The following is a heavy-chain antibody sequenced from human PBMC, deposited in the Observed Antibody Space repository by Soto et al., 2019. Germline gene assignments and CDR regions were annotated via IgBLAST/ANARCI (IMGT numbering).Heavy chain of an antibody. CDR1: GFKFDTYG. CDR2: ISDDGNNK. D-gene: IGHD3-3*01. V-gene: IGHV3-30*18. Sequence: QVQLVESGGGVVQPGKSLRLSCAASGFKFDTYGIHWVRQAPGQGLEWVAFISDDGNNKWYVDSVKGRFTISRDNAKNTVFLQMNSLRAEDTAVYYCAKYGRPGVVFYFYYGLDVWGQGTTIIVSS. CDR3: AKYGRPGVVFYFYYGLDV. J-gene: IGHJ6*02.